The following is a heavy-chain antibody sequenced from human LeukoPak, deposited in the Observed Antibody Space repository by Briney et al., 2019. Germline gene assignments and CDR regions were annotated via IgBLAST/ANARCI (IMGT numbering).Heavy chain of an antibody. CDR2: IKQDGSEK. D-gene: IGHD6-19*01. V-gene: IGHV3-7*03. CDR3: TRVVEQWLVGD. J-gene: IGHJ4*02. CDR1: GFTFSSYW. Sequence: GGSLRLSCAASGFTFSSYWMSWVRQAPGKGLEWVANIKQDGSEKYYVDSVKGRFTISRDNAKNSLYLQMNSLRAEDTAVYHCTRVVEQWLVGDWGQGTLVTVSS.